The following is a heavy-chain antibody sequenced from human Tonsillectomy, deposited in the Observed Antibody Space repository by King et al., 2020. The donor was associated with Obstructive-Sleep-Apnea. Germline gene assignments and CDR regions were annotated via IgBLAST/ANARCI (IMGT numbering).Heavy chain of an antibody. CDR3: AKDKWFGELLSNDAFDI. CDR2: ISGSGGST. V-gene: IGHV3-23*04. D-gene: IGHD3-10*01. CDR1: GFTFSSYA. J-gene: IGHJ3*02. Sequence: DVQLVESGGGLVQPGGSLRLSCAASGFTFSSYAMSWVRQAPGKGLEWVSVISGSGGSTYYADSVKGRFTISRDNSKSTLCLQMNSLRAEDTAVYYCAKDKWFGELLSNDAFDIWGQGTMVTVSS.